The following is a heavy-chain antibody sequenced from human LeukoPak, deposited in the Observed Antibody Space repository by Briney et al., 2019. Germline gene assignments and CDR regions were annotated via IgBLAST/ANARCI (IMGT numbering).Heavy chain of an antibody. J-gene: IGHJ5*02. D-gene: IGHD3-3*01. CDR3: AKSYDTSTSPDH. Sequence: GGSLRLSCAASGFTLSDFWMSWVRQTPGKGLEWISSISHSDDSTYYADSVKGRFTISRDNSKDTVYLQMNSLRVDDTALYHCAKSYDTSTSPDHWGQGILVSVSS. CDR2: ISHSDDST. V-gene: IGHV3-23*01. CDR1: GFTLSDFW.